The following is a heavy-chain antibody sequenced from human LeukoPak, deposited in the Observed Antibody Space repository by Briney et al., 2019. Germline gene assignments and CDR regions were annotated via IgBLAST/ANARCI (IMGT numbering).Heavy chain of an antibody. J-gene: IGHJ6*03. CDR2: ISRDGRDT. Sequence: PGGSLRLSCAASGFIFRNHAYHWVRQAPGKGPEWVACISRDGRDTYYTDSVKGRFTISRDNADNTLSLQMATMRIEDTAVYYCARRASALQYFHQYMDIWGTGTTVIVSS. V-gene: IGHV3-30*10. CDR3: ARRASALQYFHQYMDI. CDR1: GFIFRNHA. D-gene: IGHD3-9*01.